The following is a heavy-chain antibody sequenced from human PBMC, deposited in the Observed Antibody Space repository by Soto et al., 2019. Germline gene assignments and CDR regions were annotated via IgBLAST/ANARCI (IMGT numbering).Heavy chain of an antibody. CDR3: ARRGSGSDYDY. Sequence: EVQLLESGGGLVQPGGSLRLSCAASGFTFSSYAMRWVRQAPVKGLEWVSAISGSGDSTYYADSVKGRFTISRDNSKNTLYLQMTSLRAEDTAVYYCARRGSGSDYDYGGQGTLVTVSS. CDR2: ISGSGDST. CDR1: GFTFSSYA. D-gene: IGHD1-26*01. V-gene: IGHV3-23*01. J-gene: IGHJ4*02.